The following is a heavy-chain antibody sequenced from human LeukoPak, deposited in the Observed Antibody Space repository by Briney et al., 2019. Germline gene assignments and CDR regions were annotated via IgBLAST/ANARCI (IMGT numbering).Heavy chain of an antibody. CDR1: GYTFTSYA. V-gene: IGHV1-3*01. CDR3: ARGDSSSWTYYSDC. Sequence: ASVKVSCKASGYTFTSYAMHWVRQAPGQRLEWMGWINAGNGNTKYSQKFQGRVTITRDTSASTAYMELSSLRSEDTAVYYCARGDSSSWTYYSDCWGQGTLVTVSS. D-gene: IGHD6-13*01. CDR2: INAGNGNT. J-gene: IGHJ4*02.